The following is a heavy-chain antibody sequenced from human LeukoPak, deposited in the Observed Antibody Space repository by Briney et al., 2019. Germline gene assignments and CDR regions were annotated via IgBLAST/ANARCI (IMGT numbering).Heavy chain of an antibody. Sequence: ASVKVSCKASGYTFTGNYMHWVRQAPGQGLEWMGWINPNSGGTNYAQKFQGRVTMTRDTSISTAYMELSRLRSDDTAVYYCAREMGQENCTNGVCYLGNYYMDVWGKGTTVTVSS. J-gene: IGHJ6*03. V-gene: IGHV1-2*02. D-gene: IGHD2-8*01. CDR3: AREMGQENCTNGVCYLGNYYMDV. CDR2: INPNSGGT. CDR1: GYTFTGNY.